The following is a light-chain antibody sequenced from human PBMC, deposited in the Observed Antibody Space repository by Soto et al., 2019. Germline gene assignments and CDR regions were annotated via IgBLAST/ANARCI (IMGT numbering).Light chain of an antibody. V-gene: IGLV2-14*01. CDR3: SSYTSSSTLAWV. CDR1: SSDVGGYNY. J-gene: IGLJ1*01. CDR2: DVS. Sequence: QSALTQPASVSGSPGQSITISCTGTSSDVGGYNYVSWYQQHPGNAPKLMIYDVSNRPSGVSNRFSGSKSGNTASLTISGLQAEDEADYYCSSYTSSSTLAWVFGTGTKLTVL.